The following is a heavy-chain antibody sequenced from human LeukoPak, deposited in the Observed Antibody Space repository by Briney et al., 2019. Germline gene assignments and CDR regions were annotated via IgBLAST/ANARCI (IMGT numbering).Heavy chain of an antibody. J-gene: IGHJ4*02. V-gene: IGHV3-53*01. CDR1: GFTFSSYA. CDR3: IYGYTLDF. CDR2: IYSGGST. D-gene: IGHD5-18*01. Sequence: PGGSLRLSCAASGFTFSSYAMNWVRQAPGKGLDWVSVIYSGGSTNYADSVKGRFTISRDNSKNTLYLRMNSLRAEDTAVYYCIYGYTLDFWGQGTLVTVSS.